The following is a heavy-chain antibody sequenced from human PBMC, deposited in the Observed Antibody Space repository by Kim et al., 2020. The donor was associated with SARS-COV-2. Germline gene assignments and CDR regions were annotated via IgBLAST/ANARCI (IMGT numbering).Heavy chain of an antibody. V-gene: IGHV3-15*01. D-gene: IGHD1-1*01. Sequence: GGSLRLSCAASGFTFSNAWMSWVRQAPGKGLEWVGRIKSKTDGGTTDYAAPVKGRFTISRDDSKNTLYLQMNSLKTEDTAVYYCTTDASRPTGTVLYYYYGMDVWGQGTTVTVSS. CDR2: IKSKTDGGTT. J-gene: IGHJ6*02. CDR1: GFTFSNAW. CDR3: TTDASRPTGTVLYYYYGMDV.